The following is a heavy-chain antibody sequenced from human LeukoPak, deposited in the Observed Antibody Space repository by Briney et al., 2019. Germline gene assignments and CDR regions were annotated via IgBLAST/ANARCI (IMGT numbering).Heavy chain of an antibody. J-gene: IGHJ6*02. CDR2: INHSGST. CDR1: GGSFSGYY. CDR3: ARGPGRAMYSGGWYRYGMDV. V-gene: IGHV4-34*01. D-gene: IGHD6-19*01. Sequence: SETLSLTCAVYGGSFSGYYWSWIRQPPGKGLEWIGEINHSGSTNYNPSLKSRVTISVDTSKNQFSLKLSSVTAADTAVYYCARGPGRAMYSGGWYRYGMDVWGQGTTVTVSS.